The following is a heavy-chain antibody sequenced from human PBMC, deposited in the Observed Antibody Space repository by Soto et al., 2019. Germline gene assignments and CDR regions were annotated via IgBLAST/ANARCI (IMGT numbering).Heavy chain of an antibody. CDR3: ASEEIYYVSESGPYAFDI. CDR2: IIPIFGTA. Sequence: SVKVSCKASGGTFSSYAISWVRQAPGQGREWMGGIIPIFGTANYAQQFQGRVTITADESTSTAYMELSSLRSEDTAVYYCASEEIYYVSESGPYAFDIWGQGTMVTVSS. V-gene: IGHV1-69*13. D-gene: IGHD3-10*01. J-gene: IGHJ3*02. CDR1: GGTFSSYA.